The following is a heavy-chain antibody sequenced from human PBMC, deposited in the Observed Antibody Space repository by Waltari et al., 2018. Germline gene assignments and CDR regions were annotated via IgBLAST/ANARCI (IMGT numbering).Heavy chain of an antibody. CDR2: IYHTGSH. Sequence: QVQLKQWGAGLLKISETLSLTCEVSGESFTTNYWSWIRQSPGKGLEWIGEIYHTGSHNYNPSLQNRVTISVDRSKSLFSLEVTSITAADAAIYYCARVKSGFDSWGQGTVVTVSS. J-gene: IGHJ4*02. CDR1: GESFTTNY. V-gene: IGHV4-34*01. CDR3: ARVKSGFDS.